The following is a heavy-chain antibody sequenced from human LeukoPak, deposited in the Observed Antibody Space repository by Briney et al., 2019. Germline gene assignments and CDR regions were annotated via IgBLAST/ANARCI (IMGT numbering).Heavy chain of an antibody. CDR2: MNPNSGNT. D-gene: IGHD6-19*01. CDR3: ARGPQWRGDSYYIDV. CDR1: GYTFTNFD. Sequence: GASVKLSCKASGYTFTNFDINWVRQATGQGLEWMGWMNPNSGNTGYAQKFQGRVTMTMNTSITTAYMELSSLISEDTAVYYCARGPQWRGDSYYIDVWGRGTAVTVSS. J-gene: IGHJ6*03. V-gene: IGHV1-8*01.